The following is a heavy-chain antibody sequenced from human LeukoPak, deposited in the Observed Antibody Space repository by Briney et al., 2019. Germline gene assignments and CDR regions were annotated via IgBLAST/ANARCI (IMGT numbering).Heavy chain of an antibody. CDR3: ARDRRANYYDSSGYFSSDPIDY. V-gene: IGHV3-48*04. Sequence: PGGSLRLSCAASGFTFSSYAMSWVRQAPGKGLEWVSYISSSGSTIYYADSVKGRFTISRDNAKNSLYLQMNSLRAEDTAVYYCARDRRANYYDSSGYFSSDPIDYWGQGTLVTVSS. D-gene: IGHD3-22*01. CDR2: ISSSGSTI. J-gene: IGHJ4*02. CDR1: GFTFSSYA.